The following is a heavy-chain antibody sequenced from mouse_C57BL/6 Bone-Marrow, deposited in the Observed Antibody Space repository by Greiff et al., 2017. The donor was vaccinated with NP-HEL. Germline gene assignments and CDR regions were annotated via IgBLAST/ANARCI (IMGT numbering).Heavy chain of an antibody. V-gene: IGHV1-7*01. J-gene: IGHJ2*01. CDR3: ARNPHYDAYPRDY. D-gene: IGHD2-13*01. Sequence: QVQLKESGAELAKPGASVKLSCKASGYTFTSYWMHWVKQRPGQGLEWIGYINPSSGYTKYNQKFKDKATLTADKSSSTAYMQLSSLTYEDSAVYYCARNPHYDAYPRDYWGQGTTLTVSS. CDR1: GYTFTSYW. CDR2: INPSSGYT.